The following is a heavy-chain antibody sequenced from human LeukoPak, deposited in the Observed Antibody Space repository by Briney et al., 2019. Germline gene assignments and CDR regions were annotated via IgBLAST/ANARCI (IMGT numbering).Heavy chain of an antibody. CDR2: IYTADSDT. D-gene: IGHD5-18*01. CDR1: GYSFNTYL. Sequence: GESLKISCQGSGYSFNTYLVGWVRQMPGKGLGWMGIIYTADSDTRYSPSFQGQVTISADKSINTAYLQWRTLKASDSAIYYCARVLDVDTAVFHYYFDFWGQGTLVTVSS. CDR3: ARVLDVDTAVFHYYFDF. J-gene: IGHJ4*02. V-gene: IGHV5-51*03.